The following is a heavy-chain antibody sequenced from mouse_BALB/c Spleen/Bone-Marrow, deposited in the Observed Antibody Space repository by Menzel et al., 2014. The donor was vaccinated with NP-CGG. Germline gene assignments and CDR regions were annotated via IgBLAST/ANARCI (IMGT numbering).Heavy chain of an antibody. J-gene: IGHJ2*01. CDR3: TRGGNWDDFDY. CDR1: GFTFSSFG. Sequence: EVQLVESGGGFVQPGGSRKLSCAASGFTFSSFGMHWVRQAPEKGLEWVAYISSGSSTIFYADTVKGRFTVSRDNPKNTLFLQMTSLRSEDTAMYYCTRGGNWDDFDYWGQGTTLTVSS. CDR2: ISSGSSTI. V-gene: IGHV5-17*02. D-gene: IGHD4-1*01.